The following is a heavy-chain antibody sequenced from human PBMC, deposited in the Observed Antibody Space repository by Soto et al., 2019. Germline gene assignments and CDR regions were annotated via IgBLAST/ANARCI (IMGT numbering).Heavy chain of an antibody. V-gene: IGHV3-23*01. D-gene: IGHD3-16*01. CDR2: ISGSGGRT. J-gene: IGHJ3*02. CDR1: GLPVSSYA. Sequence: GGSLRLSCVASGLPVSSYAMSWVCQTPGKGLEGVSGISGSGGRTYYADSVKGRFTISRDNSNNTLSLQMHILRVEDTAVYFCAKGGYYSLFDIWGQGTMVTVSS. CDR3: AKGGYYSLFDI.